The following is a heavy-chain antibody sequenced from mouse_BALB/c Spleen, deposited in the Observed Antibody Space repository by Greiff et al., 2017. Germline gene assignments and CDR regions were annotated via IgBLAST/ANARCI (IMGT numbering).Heavy chain of an antibody. CDR2: IDPENGDT. J-gene: IGHJ4*01. Sequence: EVQLQQSGAELVRSGASVKLSCTASGFNIKDYYMHWVKQRPEQGLEWIGWIDPENGDTEYAPKFQGKATMTADKSSSTAYMQLSSLTSEDSAVYYCARWGGSSLGYYAMDYWGQGTSVTVSA. CDR3: ARWGGSSLGYYAMDY. CDR1: GFNIKDYY. V-gene: IGHV14-4*02. D-gene: IGHD1-1*01.